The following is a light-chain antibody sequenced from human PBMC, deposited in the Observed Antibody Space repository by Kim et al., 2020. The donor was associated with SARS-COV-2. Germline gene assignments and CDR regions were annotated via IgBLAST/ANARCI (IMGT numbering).Light chain of an antibody. Sequence: SSELTQDPAVSVALGQTVRITCQGDSLRSYYASWYQQKPGQAPVLVIYGKNNRPSGIPDRFSGSSSGNTASLTITGAQAEDEADDYCNSRDSSGTMEFGG. CDR2: GKN. J-gene: IGLJ3*02. CDR1: SLRSYY. V-gene: IGLV3-19*01. CDR3: NSRDSSGTME.